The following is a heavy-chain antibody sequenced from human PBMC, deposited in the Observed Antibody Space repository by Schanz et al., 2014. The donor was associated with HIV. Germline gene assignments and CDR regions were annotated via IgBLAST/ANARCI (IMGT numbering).Heavy chain of an antibody. CDR3: AGSSEYSSGWYVL. CDR2: IIPIFGTR. CDR1: GGTFSTYS. Sequence: QVQLVQSGAEVKKPGSSVKVSCKASGGTFSTYSISWVRQAPGQGLEWMGGIIPIFGTRNYAHKFQGRVTMTADESTTTTYMEVRSLTSDDTAVYFCAGSSEYSSGWYVLWGQGTLVTVSS. D-gene: IGHD3-22*01. J-gene: IGHJ5*02. V-gene: IGHV1-69*01.